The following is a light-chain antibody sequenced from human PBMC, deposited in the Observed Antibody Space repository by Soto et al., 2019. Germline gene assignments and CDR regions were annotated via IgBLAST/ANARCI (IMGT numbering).Light chain of an antibody. J-gene: IGKJ5*01. Sequence: EIVLTHSPGTLSLSPGERATLSCRASQSVSSSYLAWYQQKPGQAPRLLIYGASSRATGIPDRFSGSGSGTDFTLTISRLEPEDFAVYYCQQYGSSPKITFGHGTRLEIK. CDR1: QSVSSSY. V-gene: IGKV3-20*01. CDR2: GAS. CDR3: QQYGSSPKIT.